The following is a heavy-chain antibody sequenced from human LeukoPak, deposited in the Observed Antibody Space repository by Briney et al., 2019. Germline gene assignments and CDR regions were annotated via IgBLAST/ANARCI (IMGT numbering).Heavy chain of an antibody. CDR2: INPNSGGT. V-gene: IGHV1-2*02. CDR3: ARMKHYYGSGSYYNYFDY. J-gene: IGHJ4*02. Sequence: GASVTVSCKASGYTFTGYYMHWVRQAPGQGLEWMGWINPNSGGTNYAQKFQGRVTMTRDTSISTAYMELSRLRSDDTAVYYCARMKHYYGSGSYYNYFDYWGQGTLVTVSS. CDR1: GYTFTGYY. D-gene: IGHD3-10*01.